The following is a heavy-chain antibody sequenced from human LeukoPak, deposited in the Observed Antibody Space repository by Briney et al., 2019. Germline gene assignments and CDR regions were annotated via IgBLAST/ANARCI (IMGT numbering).Heavy chain of an antibody. V-gene: IGHV3-30-3*02. CDR1: GFTFSSYA. D-gene: IGHD4-17*01. CDR3: AKYTTTVKDAFDI. Sequence: GGSLRLSCAASGFTFSSYAMHWVRQAPGKGLEWVAVISYDGSNKYYADSVKGRFTISRDNSKNTLYLQMNSLRAEDTAVYYCAKYTTTVKDAFDIWGQGTMVTVSS. CDR2: ISYDGSNK. J-gene: IGHJ3*02.